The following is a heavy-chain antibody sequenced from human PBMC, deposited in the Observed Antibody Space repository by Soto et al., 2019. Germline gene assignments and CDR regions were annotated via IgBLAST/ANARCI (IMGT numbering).Heavy chain of an antibody. D-gene: IGHD3-3*01. J-gene: IGHJ6*03. CDR2: INHSGST. Sequence: SETLSLTCAVYGGSFSGYYWSWIRQPPGKGLEWIGEINHSGSTNYNPSLKSRVTISVDTSKNQFSLKLSSVTAADTAVYYCARGGADSITIFGVVTAYYYYMGVWGKGTTVTVSS. CDR3: ARGGADSITIFGVVTAYYYYMGV. V-gene: IGHV4-34*01. CDR1: GGSFSGYY.